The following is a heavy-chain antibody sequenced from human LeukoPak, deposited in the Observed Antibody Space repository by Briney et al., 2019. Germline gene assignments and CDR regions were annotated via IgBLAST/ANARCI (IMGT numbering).Heavy chain of an antibody. J-gene: IGHJ4*02. Sequence: SETLSLTCAVSGVSISSGGYSWSWIRQPPGKGLEWIGYIYHSGSTYYNPSLKSRVTISVDRSKNQFSLKLSSVTAADTAVYYCARVYDSSGYYHFDYWGQGTLVTVSS. CDR2: IYHSGST. D-gene: IGHD3-22*01. V-gene: IGHV4-30-2*01. CDR3: ARVYDSSGYYHFDY. CDR1: GVSISSGGYS.